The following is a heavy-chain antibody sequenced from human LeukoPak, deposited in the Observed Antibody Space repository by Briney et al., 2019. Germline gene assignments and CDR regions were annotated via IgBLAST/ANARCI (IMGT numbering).Heavy chain of an antibody. CDR1: GDSISRSNW. D-gene: IGHD2-2*01. J-gene: IGHJ6*03. CDR2: IYHSGSS. Sequence: SGTLSLTCVVSGDSISRSNWWIWVRQPPGKGLEWIGEIYHSGSSNYNPSLKSRITISVDKSKNQFSLRLSSVTAADTAVYYCARADATYYYYYMDVWGKGTTVIVSS. CDR3: ARADATYYYYYMDV. V-gene: IGHV4-4*02.